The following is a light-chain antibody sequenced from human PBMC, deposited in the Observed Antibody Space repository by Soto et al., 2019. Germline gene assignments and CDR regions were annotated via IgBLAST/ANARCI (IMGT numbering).Light chain of an antibody. Sequence: EIVLTQSPGTLSLSQGERATLSCRASQSVSSSYLAWYQQKPGQAPRLLIYGASTRTIAIPARFSGSGSGTDFTLTISSLQSEDFAVDYCQQYNNWPRTVGQGTKVDIK. V-gene: IGKV3-15*01. CDR2: GAS. J-gene: IGKJ1*01. CDR1: QSVSSSY. CDR3: QQYNNWPRT.